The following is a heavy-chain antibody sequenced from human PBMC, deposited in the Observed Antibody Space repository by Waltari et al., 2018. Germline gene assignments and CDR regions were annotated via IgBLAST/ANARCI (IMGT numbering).Heavy chain of an antibody. J-gene: IGHJ3*02. CDR1: GGSISSYY. D-gene: IGHD3-22*01. Sequence: QVQLQESGPGLVKPSETLSLTCTVSGGSISSYYWSWIRQPPGKGLEWIGYIYYSGSTNSNPSLKSRVTISVDTSKNQFSLKLSSVTAADTAVYYCARFLHYDSSGYYSDAFDIWGQGTMVTVSS. CDR2: IYYSGST. CDR3: ARFLHYDSSGYYSDAFDI. V-gene: IGHV4-59*01.